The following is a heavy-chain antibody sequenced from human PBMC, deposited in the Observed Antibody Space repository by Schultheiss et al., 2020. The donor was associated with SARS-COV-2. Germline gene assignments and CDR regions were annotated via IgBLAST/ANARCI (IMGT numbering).Heavy chain of an antibody. V-gene: IGHV1-69*13. D-gene: IGHD1-7*01. J-gene: IGHJ4*02. CDR2: IIPIFGTA. CDR1: GGTFSSYA. CDR3: ARDVDWNLNY. Sequence: SVKVSCKASGGTFSSYAISWVRQAPGQGLEWMGGIIPIFGTANYAQKFQGRVTITADESTSTAYMELRSLGSDDTAVYYCARDVDWNLNYWGQGTLVTVSS.